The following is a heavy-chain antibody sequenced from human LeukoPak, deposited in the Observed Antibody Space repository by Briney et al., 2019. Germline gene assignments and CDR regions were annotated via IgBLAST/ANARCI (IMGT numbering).Heavy chain of an antibody. CDR1: RGTFSSYA. J-gene: IGHJ5*02. V-gene: IGHV1-69*05. Sequence: GASVKVSCKASRGTFSSYAISWVRQAPGQGLEWMGGIIPIFGTANYAQKFQGRVTITTDESTSTAYMELSSLRSEDTAVYYCARALGYYYDSSGYRGNWFDPWGQGTLVTVSS. CDR3: ARALGYYYDSSGYRGNWFDP. D-gene: IGHD3-22*01. CDR2: IIPIFGTA.